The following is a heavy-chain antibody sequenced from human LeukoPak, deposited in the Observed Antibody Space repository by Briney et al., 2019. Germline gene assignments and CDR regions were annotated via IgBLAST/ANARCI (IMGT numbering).Heavy chain of an antibody. D-gene: IGHD2-2*01. CDR3: AREPVRYCSSTSCYVQGDDAFDI. V-gene: IGHV3-33*01. CDR2: IWYDGSNK. Sequence: GGSLRLSCAASGFTFSSYGMHWVRQAPGKGLEWVAVIWYDGSNKYYADSVKGRFTIFRDNSKNTLYLQMNSLRAEDTAVYYCAREPVRYCSSTSCYVQGDDAFDIWGQGTMVTVSS. J-gene: IGHJ3*02. CDR1: GFTFSSYG.